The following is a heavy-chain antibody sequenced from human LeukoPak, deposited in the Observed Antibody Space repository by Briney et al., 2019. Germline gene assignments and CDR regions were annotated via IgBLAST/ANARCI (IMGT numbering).Heavy chain of an antibody. CDR1: GYSFTSYW. D-gene: IGHD3-22*01. CDR2: IYPGDSDT. J-gene: IGHJ5*02. V-gene: IGHV5-51*01. Sequence: GESLKISRKGSGYSFTSYWIGWVRQMPGKGLEWMGIIYPGDSDTRYSPSFQGQVTISADKSISTAYLQWSSLKASDTAMYYCARLFYYDSSGYYNWFDPWGQGTLVTVSS. CDR3: ARLFYYDSSGYYNWFDP.